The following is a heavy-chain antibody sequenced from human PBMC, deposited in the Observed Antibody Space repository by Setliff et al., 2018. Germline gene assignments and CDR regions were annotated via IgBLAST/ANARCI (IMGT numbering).Heavy chain of an antibody. CDR1: GGSFSAYY. J-gene: IGHJ5*02. Sequence: PSETLSLTCTVYGGSFSAYYWSWSRQPPGKGLEWIGEISHGGGTNYNPSLKSRVTISIVTSKNLFSLKLTSVTAADTAVYYCATGDVYDSSAFFSDWFDPWGQGTLVTFSS. CDR2: ISHGGGT. CDR3: ATGDVYDSSAFFSDWFDP. V-gene: IGHV4-34*01. D-gene: IGHD3-22*01.